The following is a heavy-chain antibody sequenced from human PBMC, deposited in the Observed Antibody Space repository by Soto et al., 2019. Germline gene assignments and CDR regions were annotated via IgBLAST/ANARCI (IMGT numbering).Heavy chain of an antibody. D-gene: IGHD5-18*01. Sequence: ASVKVSCKASGYTFSTYGISWVRQAPGQGLKWMGWIGAYNGDTNYAQKLQGRVTMTTDTSTSTAYMELTSLRSDDTAIYYCARDRGYSPDSFDIWGQGTMVTVS. V-gene: IGHV1-18*01. CDR1: GYTFSTYG. CDR2: IGAYNGDT. J-gene: IGHJ3*02. CDR3: ARDRGYSPDSFDI.